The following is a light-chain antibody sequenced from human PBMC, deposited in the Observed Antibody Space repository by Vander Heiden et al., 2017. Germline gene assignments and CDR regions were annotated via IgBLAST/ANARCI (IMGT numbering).Light chain of an antibody. V-gene: IGKV3-20*01. Sequence: EIVLTHSPGTLSLSPGERATLSCRASQSVSSSYLAWYQQKPVQAPRLLIYGASSRATGIPDRFSGSGSGTDFTLTISRLKPEHFAVSYSQQDGSSPRTYGQWTKLEIK. CDR3: QQDGSSPRT. CDR1: QSVSSSY. CDR2: GAS. J-gene: IGKJ2*01.